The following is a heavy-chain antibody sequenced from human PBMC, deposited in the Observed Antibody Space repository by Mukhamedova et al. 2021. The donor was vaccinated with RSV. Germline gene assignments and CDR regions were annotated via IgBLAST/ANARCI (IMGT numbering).Heavy chain of an antibody. Sequence: DSVRGRFTISRDNSKNTLYLQMTSLRVEDTAVYYCAREEPYRSSWGMDYWGHGTLVTVSS. D-gene: IGHD6-13*01. J-gene: IGHJ4*01. V-gene: IGHV3-53*01. CDR3: AREEPYRSSWGMDY.